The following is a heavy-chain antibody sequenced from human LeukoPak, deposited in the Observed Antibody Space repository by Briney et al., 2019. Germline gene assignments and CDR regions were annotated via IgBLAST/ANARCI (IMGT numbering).Heavy chain of an antibody. V-gene: IGHV4-39*07. J-gene: IGHJ3*02. D-gene: IGHD2-2*01. CDR2: INHSGST. CDR1: GGSISSSSYY. CDR3: ARGPPEGDIVVVPAATNNDAFDI. Sequence: SETLSLTCTVSGGSISSSSYYWSWIRQPPGKGLEWIGEINHSGSTNYNPSLKSRVTISVDTSKNQFSLKLSSVTAADTAVYYCARGPPEGDIVVVPAATNNDAFDIWGQGTMVTVSS.